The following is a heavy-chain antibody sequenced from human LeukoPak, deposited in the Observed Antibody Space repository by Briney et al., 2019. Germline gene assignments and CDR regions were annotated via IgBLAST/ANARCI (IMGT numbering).Heavy chain of an antibody. CDR1: GGTFSSYA. V-gene: IGHV1-69*13. CDR3: ARALMGSYYDSSGYYRLDY. D-gene: IGHD3-22*01. Sequence: SVKVSCKASGGTFSSYAISWVRQAPGQGLEWMGGIIPIFGTANYAQKFQGKVTITADESTSTAYMELSSLRSEDTAVYYCARALMGSYYDSSGYYRLDYWGQGTLVTVSS. CDR2: IIPIFGTA. J-gene: IGHJ4*02.